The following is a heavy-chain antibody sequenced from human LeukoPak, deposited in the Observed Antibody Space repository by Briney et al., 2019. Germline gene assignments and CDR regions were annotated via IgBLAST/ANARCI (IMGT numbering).Heavy chain of an antibody. V-gene: IGHV4-61*01. CDR3: ARDKGEMVRGVIHWYFDL. J-gene: IGHJ2*01. D-gene: IGHD3-10*01. CDR2: IYYSGST. Sequence: SETLSLTCTVSGGSASSGRYYWSWIRQPPGKGLEWIGYIYYSGSTNYNPSLKSRVTISVDTSKNQFSLKLSSVTAADTAVYYCARDKGEMVRGVIHWYFDLWGRGTLVTVSS. CDR1: GGSASSGRYY.